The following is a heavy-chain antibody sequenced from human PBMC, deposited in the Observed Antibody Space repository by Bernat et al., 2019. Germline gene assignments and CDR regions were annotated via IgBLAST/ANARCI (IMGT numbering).Heavy chain of an antibody. D-gene: IGHD6-6*01. CDR2: ISGSGGST. J-gene: IGHJ3*02. CDR3: AKDLARYSSSSYAFDI. V-gene: IGHV3-23*01. CDR1: GFTFSSYA. Sequence: EVQLLESGGGLVQPGGSLRLSCAASGFTFSSYAMSWVRQAPGKGLEWVSAISGSGGSTYFADSVKGRLTISRDNSKNTLYLQMNSLRAEDTAVYYCAKDLARYSSSSYAFDIWGQGTMVTVSS.